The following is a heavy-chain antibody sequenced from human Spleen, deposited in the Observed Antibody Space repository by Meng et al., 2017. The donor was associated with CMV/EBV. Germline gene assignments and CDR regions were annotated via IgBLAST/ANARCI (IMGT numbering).Heavy chain of an antibody. D-gene: IGHD3-3*01. CDR3: ARLTNDFWSGYYEVDP. J-gene: IGHJ5*02. V-gene: IGHV3-21*01. CDR1: FTFSSYS. Sequence: FTFSSYSMNWVRQAPGKGLEWVSSISSSSSYISYADSVKGRFTISRDNAKNSLYLQMNSLRAEDTAVYYCARLTNDFWSGYYEVDPWGQGTLVTVSS. CDR2: ISSSSSYI.